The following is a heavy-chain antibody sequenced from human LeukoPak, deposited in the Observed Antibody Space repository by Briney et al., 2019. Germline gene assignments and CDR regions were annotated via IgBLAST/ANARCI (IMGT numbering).Heavy chain of an antibody. CDR2: ISYDGSNK. CDR1: GVTFSSYA. D-gene: IGHD5-18*01. J-gene: IGHJ4*02. V-gene: IGHV3-30*14. Sequence: PGGSLRLSCAASGVTFSSYAMHWVRQAPGKGLEWVAVISYDGSNKYYADSVKGRFTISRDNSKNTLYLQMSSLRVEDTAVYYCARGPETAMVPRYWGQGTLVTVSS. CDR3: ARGPETAMVPRY.